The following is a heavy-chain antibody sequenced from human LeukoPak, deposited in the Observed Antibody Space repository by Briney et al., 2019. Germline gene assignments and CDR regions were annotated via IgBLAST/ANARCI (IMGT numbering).Heavy chain of an antibody. D-gene: IGHD6-19*01. CDR1: GFTFNSYA. CDR3: AKAGIGVVGYFDY. V-gene: IGHV3-23*01. J-gene: IGHJ4*02. CDR2: IRGSGGGT. Sequence: GGSLRLSCAASGFTFNSYAMSWVRQAPGKGLGWVSAIRGSGGGTYYADSVKGRFTISRDNSKNTLYLQMNSLRDEDTALYYCAKAGIGVVGYFDYWGQGTLVTVSS.